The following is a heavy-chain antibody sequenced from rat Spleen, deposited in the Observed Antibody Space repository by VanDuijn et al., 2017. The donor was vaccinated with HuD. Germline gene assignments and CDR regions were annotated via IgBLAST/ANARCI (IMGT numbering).Heavy chain of an antibody. Sequence: EVQLVESGGGLVQPGRSLKLSCAASGFTFTDYNMAWVRQAPKKGLEWVATIIYDGSGTYYRDSVKGRFPISRDNAKSTLDLQMDSLRSEDTATYYCTTVRWGDYWGQGVMVTVSS. D-gene: IGHD5-1*01. V-gene: IGHV5S10*01. CDR2: IIYDGSGT. J-gene: IGHJ2*01. CDR1: GFTFTDYN. CDR3: TTVRWGDY.